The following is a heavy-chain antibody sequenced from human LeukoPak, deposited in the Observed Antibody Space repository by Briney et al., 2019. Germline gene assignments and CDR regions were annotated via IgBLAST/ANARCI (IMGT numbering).Heavy chain of an antibody. CDR2: IYYSGST. CDR3: ARSVSLYSGSYSPFFDY. D-gene: IGHD1-26*01. J-gene: IGHJ4*02. V-gene: IGHV4-59*08. CDR1: GGSISSYY. Sequence: PSETLSLTCTVSGGSISSYYWSWIRQPPGKGLEWIGYIYYSGSTNYNPSLKSRVTISVDTSKNQFSLKLSSVTAADTAVYYCARSVSLYSGSYSPFFDYWGQGTLVTVSS.